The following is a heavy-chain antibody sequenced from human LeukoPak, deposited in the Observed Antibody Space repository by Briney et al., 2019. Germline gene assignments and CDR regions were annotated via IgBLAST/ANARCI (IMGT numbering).Heavy chain of an antibody. Sequence: ASVKVSCKASGYTFTSYGISWVRQAPGQGLEWMGWISAYNGNTNYAQKLQGRVTMTTDTSTSTAYMELRSLRSDDTAVYYCARDYYDNSAYYYMDVWGEGTTVTVSS. CDR2: ISAYNGNT. J-gene: IGHJ6*03. D-gene: IGHD3-22*01. V-gene: IGHV1-18*01. CDR1: GYTFTSYG. CDR3: ARDYYDNSAYYYMDV.